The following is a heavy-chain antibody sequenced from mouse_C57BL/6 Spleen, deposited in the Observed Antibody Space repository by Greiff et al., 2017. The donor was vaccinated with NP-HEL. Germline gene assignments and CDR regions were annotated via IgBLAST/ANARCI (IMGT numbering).Heavy chain of an antibody. V-gene: IGHV1-82*01. CDR2: IYPGDGDT. CDR3: AKEGYYSNYEYYAMDY. J-gene: IGHJ4*01. D-gene: IGHD2-5*01. Sequence: QVQLQQSGPELVKPGASVKISCKASGYAFSSSWMNWVKQRPGKGLEWIGRIYPGDGDTNYNGKFKGKATLTADKSSSTAYMQLSSLTSEDSAVYFCAKEGYYSNYEYYAMDYWGQGTSVTVSS. CDR1: GYAFSSSW.